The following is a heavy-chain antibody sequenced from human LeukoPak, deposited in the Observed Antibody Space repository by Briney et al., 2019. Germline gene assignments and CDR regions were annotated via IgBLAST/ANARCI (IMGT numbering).Heavy chain of an antibody. CDR2: ISYDGSNK. CDR1: GFTFSNYG. Sequence: GGSLRLSCAASGFTFSNYGMHWVRQAPGKGLEWVAVISYDGSNKYYADSVKGRFTISRDNSKNTLYLQMNSLRAEDTAVYYCAKASWDCSSTSCSPSGYWGQGTLVTVSS. V-gene: IGHV3-30*18. CDR3: AKASWDCSSTSCSPSGY. J-gene: IGHJ4*02. D-gene: IGHD2-2*01.